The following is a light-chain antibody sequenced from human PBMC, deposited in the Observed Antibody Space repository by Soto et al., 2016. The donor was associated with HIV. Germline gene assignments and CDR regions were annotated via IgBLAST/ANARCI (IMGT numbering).Light chain of an antibody. V-gene: IGKV1-16*01. Sequence: DIQMTQSPSSLSASVGDTVTITCRASQAINTYVSWFQQKFGKAPKSLIYGASSLQSGVPSRFSGSGSGADFTLTISNLQPEDFATYYCQQYNSYPWTFGQGPRWKSN. CDR2: GAS. J-gene: IGKJ1*01. CDR3: QQYNSYPWT. CDR1: QAINTY.